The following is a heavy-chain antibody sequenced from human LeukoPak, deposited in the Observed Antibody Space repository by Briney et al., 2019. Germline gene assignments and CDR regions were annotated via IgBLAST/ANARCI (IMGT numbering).Heavy chain of an antibody. CDR2: IYYSGST. CDR3: ARSCDDSSGWDDAFDI. Sequence: SETLSLTCTVSGGSISSYYWSWIRQPPGKGLEWIGYIYYSGSTNYNPSLKSRVTISVDTSKNQFSLKLSSLTAADTAVYYCARSCDDSSGWDDAFDIWGQGTMVTVSS. J-gene: IGHJ3*02. V-gene: IGHV4-59*12. D-gene: IGHD3-22*01. CDR1: GGSISSYY.